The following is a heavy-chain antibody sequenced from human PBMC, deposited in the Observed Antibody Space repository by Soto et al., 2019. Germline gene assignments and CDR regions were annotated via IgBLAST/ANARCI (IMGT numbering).Heavy chain of an antibody. D-gene: IGHD2-2*02. V-gene: IGHV1-69*06. CDR2: IIPIFGTA. Sequence: GQGLEWMGGIIPIFGTANYAQKFQGRVTITADKSTSTAYMELSSLRSEDTAVYYCARAAKIVVLPAAIVPRRYYYAMDAWRQ. CDR3: ARAAKIVVLPAAIVPRRYYYAMDA. J-gene: IGHJ6*02.